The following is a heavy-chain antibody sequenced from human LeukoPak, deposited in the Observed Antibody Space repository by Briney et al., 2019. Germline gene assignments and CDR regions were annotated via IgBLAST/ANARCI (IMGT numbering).Heavy chain of an antibody. CDR3: ASKITVTIDY. CDR2: IYYSGST. D-gene: IGHD4-17*01. Sequence: SETLSLTCTVSGGPISSSSYYWGWIRQPPGKGLEWIGSIYYSGSTYYNPSLKSRITISVDTSKNQFSLKLSSVTAADTAVYYCASKITVTIDYWGQGSLVTVSS. J-gene: IGHJ4*02. V-gene: IGHV4-39*01. CDR1: GGPISSSSYY.